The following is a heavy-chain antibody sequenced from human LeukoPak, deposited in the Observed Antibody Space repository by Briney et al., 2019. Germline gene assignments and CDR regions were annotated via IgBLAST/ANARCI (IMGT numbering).Heavy chain of an antibody. CDR2: INHSGST. D-gene: IGHD2-2*01. J-gene: IGHJ4*02. V-gene: IGHV4-34*01. Sequence: SETLSLTCAVYGGSFSGYYWSWIRQPPEKGLEGIGEINHSGSTNYNPSLKSRVTISADTSKNQFSLKLSSVTAADTAVYYCARGSLHSKDIVVVPAALDYCDYWGQGTLVTVSS. CDR1: GGSFSGYY. CDR3: ARGSLHSKDIVVVPAALDYCDY.